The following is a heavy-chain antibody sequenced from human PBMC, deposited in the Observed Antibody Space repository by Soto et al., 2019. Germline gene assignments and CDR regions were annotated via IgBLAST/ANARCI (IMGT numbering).Heavy chain of an antibody. CDR1: GGSISGYY. J-gene: IGHJ5*02. Sequence: SETLSITSTVSGGSISGYYWSWIRQPAGKGLESIGRTHTSGSTHYNPSLKSRVTMSVDTSKNQFSLQLSSVTAADTAVYYCARDYHGFWSGYYQPSCWFDPWGQGTLVTVS. CDR2: THTSGST. CDR3: ARDYHGFWSGYYQPSCWFDP. D-gene: IGHD3-3*01. V-gene: IGHV4-4*07.